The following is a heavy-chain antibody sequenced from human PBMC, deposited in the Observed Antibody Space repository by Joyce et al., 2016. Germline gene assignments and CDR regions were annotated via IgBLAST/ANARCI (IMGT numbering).Heavy chain of an antibody. Sequence: EVQLLESGGGLMQPGGSLRLSCAASGFTFDKYAMSWVRQAPGKGLGWVSTISARGGRTYYADAVKGRLAISRDNSKNTLYLQMSGLRADDTAVYYCAKDPLAGNSFPEYFQYWGQGSLVIVSS. V-gene: IGHV3-23*01. CDR2: ISARGGRT. J-gene: IGHJ1*01. D-gene: IGHD4-23*01. CDR1: GFTFDKYA. CDR3: AKDPLAGNSFPEYFQY.